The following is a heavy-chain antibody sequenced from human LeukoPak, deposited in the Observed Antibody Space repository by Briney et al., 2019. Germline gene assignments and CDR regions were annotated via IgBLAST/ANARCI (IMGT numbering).Heavy chain of an antibody. CDR1: GGSISSSSYY. Sequence: SETLSLTCTVSGGSISSSSYYWGWIRQPPGRGLEWIGSVYYSGSTYDNPSLKSRVSISVDTSKNQFSLKLSSVTAADTAVYYCARSSSGWAYWYFDLWGRGTLVTVSS. D-gene: IGHD6-19*01. J-gene: IGHJ2*01. V-gene: IGHV4-39*01. CDR2: VYYSGST. CDR3: ARSSSGWAYWYFDL.